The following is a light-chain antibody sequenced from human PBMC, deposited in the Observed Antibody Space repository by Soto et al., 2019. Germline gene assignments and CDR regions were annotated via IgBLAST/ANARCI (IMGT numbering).Light chain of an antibody. Sequence: QSVLTQPPSVSGAPGQRVTISCTGSSSNIGAGYDVNWYHQLPGTAPKLLIYGNTNRPSGVPDRFSGAKSGTSASLAITGLQVEEEADCYCQSYVGSLSGVVFCGGTKLTVL. J-gene: IGLJ2*01. V-gene: IGLV1-40*01. CDR1: SSNIGAGYD. CDR2: GNT. CDR3: QSYVGSLSGVV.